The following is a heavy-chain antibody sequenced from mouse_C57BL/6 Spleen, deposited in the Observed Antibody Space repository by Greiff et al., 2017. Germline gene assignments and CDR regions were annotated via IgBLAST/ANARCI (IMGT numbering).Heavy chain of an antibody. CDR3: ARVYYYGVDY. Sequence: DVQLVESEGGLVQPGSSMKLSCTASGFTFSDYYMAWVRQVPEKGLEWVANINYDGSSTYYLDSLKSRFIISRDNAKNILYLQMSSLKSEDTATYYCARVYYYGVDYWGQGTTLTVSS. CDR1: GFTFSDYY. D-gene: IGHD1-1*01. CDR2: INYDGSST. J-gene: IGHJ2*01. V-gene: IGHV5-16*01.